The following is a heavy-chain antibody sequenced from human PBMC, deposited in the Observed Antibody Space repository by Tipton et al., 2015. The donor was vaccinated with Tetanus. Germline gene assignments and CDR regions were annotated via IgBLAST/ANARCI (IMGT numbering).Heavy chain of an antibody. CDR2: IYPSGST. D-gene: IGHD6-19*01. J-gene: IGHJ4*02. CDR1: GDSMENSY. Sequence: TLSLTCFVSGDSMENSYWSWIRQAAGKGLEWIAHIYPSGSTDFNPSLESRVTISVDTSKNQFSLKLSSVTAADTAVYYCARERVNLAVAAGFDYWGQGTLVTVSS. V-gene: IGHV4-4*07. CDR3: ARERVNLAVAAGFDY.